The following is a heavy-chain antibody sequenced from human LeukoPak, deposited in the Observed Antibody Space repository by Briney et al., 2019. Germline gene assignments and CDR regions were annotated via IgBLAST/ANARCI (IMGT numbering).Heavy chain of an antibody. Sequence: ASVKVSCKASGYTFTSYGISWVRQAPGQGLEWMGWISAYNGNTNYAQKLQGRVTMTIDTSTSTAYMELRSLGSDDTAVYYCARDAAYCGGDCYPRADYYYYGMDVWGQGTTVTVSS. V-gene: IGHV1-18*01. J-gene: IGHJ6*02. CDR3: ARDAAYCGGDCYPRADYYYYGMDV. CDR2: ISAYNGNT. CDR1: GYTFTSYG. D-gene: IGHD2-21*02.